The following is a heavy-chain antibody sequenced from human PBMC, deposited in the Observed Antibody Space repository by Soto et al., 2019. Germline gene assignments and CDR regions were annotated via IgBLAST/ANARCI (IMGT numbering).Heavy chain of an antibody. CDR3: ARDKVYGDSYFDS. Sequence: VQLVESGGGLVQPGESLRLSCAASEFTFSNYWMSWVRHTPGKGLEWVANIKQDGSEKNYVDSVKGRFTISRDNTRNSLYLQMSSLRAEDTAVYYCARDKVYGDSYFDSWGQGTLVTVSS. CDR1: EFTFSNYW. V-gene: IGHV3-7*01. CDR2: IKQDGSEK. J-gene: IGHJ4*02. D-gene: IGHD4-17*01.